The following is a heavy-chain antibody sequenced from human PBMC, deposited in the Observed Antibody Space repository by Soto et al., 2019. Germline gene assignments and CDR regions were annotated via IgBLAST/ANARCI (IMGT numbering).Heavy chain of an antibody. CDR2: INSDGSST. Sequence: PVGSLRHSCTASEFTFSTYWMHWVRKTPFKGLVWVSRINSDGSSTTYADSVKGRFTISRDNAKNTLYLQMSSLRAEDSAVYYCARVAGVNGDYVNWFEPWGQGTLVTVSS. D-gene: IGHD4-17*01. J-gene: IGHJ5*02. CDR3: ARVAGVNGDYVNWFEP. CDR1: EFTFSTYW. V-gene: IGHV3-74*01.